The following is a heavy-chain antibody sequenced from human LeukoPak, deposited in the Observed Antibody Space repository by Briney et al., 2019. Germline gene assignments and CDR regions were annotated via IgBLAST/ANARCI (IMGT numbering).Heavy chain of an antibody. J-gene: IGHJ4*02. Sequence: GGSLRLSCAASGFTLSSYWMHWVRQAPGKGLVWVSRIKSDGSTARYADSVKGRFTISRDNSKNTLYLQMNSLRAEDTAVYYCAKTGYSYGWDYFDYWGQGTLVTVSS. CDR2: IKSDGSTA. D-gene: IGHD5-18*01. CDR1: GFTLSSYW. CDR3: AKTGYSYGWDYFDY. V-gene: IGHV3-74*01.